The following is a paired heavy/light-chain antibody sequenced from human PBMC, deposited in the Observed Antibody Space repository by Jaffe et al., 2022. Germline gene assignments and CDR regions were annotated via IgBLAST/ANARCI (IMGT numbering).Heavy chain of an antibody. Sequence: EVQLVESGGGLVQPGGSLRLSCAASGFTFSTYWMSWVRQAPGKGPEWVANIKKDGSEKFYVDSVKGRFTISRDNAKNSLYLQMNSLRVEDTALYYCARDPRDSEYALFDYWGRGTLVTVSS. J-gene: IGHJ4*02. CDR2: IKKDGSEK. V-gene: IGHV3-7*01. CDR3: ARDPRDSEYALFDY. D-gene: IGHD2-2*01. CDR1: GFTFSTYW.
Light chain of an antibody. V-gene: IGKV4-1*01. J-gene: IGKJ4*01. CDR3: QQYYSIPLT. CDR1: HNLLYSSNNKNY. CDR2: WAS. Sequence: DFVLTQSPDSLAVSLGERVTINCKSSHNLLYSSNNKNYFAWYQQKPGQPPKLLFYWASTRESGVPDRFSGSGSGTDFTLTISSLQAEDVAVYYCQQYYSIPLTFGGGTKVEIK.